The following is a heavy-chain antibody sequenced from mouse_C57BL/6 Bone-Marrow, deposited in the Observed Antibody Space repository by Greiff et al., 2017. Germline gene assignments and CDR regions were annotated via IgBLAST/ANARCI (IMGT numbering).Heavy chain of an antibody. CDR3: ARGRWFKDY. CDR1: GYTFTSYG. CDR2: ISPRSGNT. Sequence: QVQLKQSGAELARPGASVKLSCKASGYTFTSYGISWVKQRTGQGLEWIGEISPRSGNTYYNEKFKGKATLTADKSSSTAYMQLRSLTSEDAAVYFCARGRWFKDYGGQGTTLTVSS. V-gene: IGHV1-81*01. J-gene: IGHJ2*01. D-gene: IGHD2-3*01.